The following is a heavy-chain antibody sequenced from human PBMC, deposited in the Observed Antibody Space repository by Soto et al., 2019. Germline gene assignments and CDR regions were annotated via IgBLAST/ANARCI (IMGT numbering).Heavy chain of an antibody. D-gene: IGHD2-15*01. CDR3: ARYGGTSIWYFDI. J-gene: IGHJ2*01. V-gene: IGHV4-34*01. Sequence: QVQQQQWGAGLLKPSETLSLTCTVYGASFAGYYWTWLRQSPGKGLEWIGEVSHSGIAKYNPSLGSRVTISIDTSNNQFSLDLTSVTAADTAVYYCARYGGTSIWYFDIWGRGTLVSVSS. CDR2: VSHSGIA. CDR1: GASFAGYY.